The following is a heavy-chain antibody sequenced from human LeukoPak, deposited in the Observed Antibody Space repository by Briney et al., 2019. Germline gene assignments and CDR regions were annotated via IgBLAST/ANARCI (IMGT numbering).Heavy chain of an antibody. V-gene: IGHV1-18*01. Sequence: ASVKVSCKASGYTFSNYGISWVRQAPGQGLEWMGWISAYNGNTNYAQKLQGRVTMTTDKSTSTAYMELSSLRSEDTAVYYCAREKASAVANFDYWGQGTLVTVSS. CDR3: AREKASAVANFDY. CDR1: GYTFSNYG. CDR2: ISAYNGNT. J-gene: IGHJ4*02. D-gene: IGHD6-19*01.